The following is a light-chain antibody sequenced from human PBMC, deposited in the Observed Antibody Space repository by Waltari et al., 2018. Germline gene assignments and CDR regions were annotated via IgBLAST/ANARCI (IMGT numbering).Light chain of an antibody. CDR1: SSDVGGFNY. Sequence: QSALTQPASVSGSPGQSITISCTGTSSDVGGFNYVPWYQQHPGEAPKLFLYDVTRRPAGVSNRFSGSKSANPASLTISGLQAGDEAHYYCSSYSSISTLVFGGGTKLTVL. J-gene: IGLJ2*01. V-gene: IGLV2-14*03. CDR2: DVT. CDR3: SSYSSISTLV.